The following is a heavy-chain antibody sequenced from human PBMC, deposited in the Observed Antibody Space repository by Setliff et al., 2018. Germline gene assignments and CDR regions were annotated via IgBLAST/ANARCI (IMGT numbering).Heavy chain of an antibody. V-gene: IGHV3-30*02. Sequence: GGSLRLSCAASGFTFSRFGMYWVRQAPGKGLEWVAFVRYDGSNKYYADFVKGRFALSRDNSKNTLYLQMNSLTTEDTAVYYCAKDSLEVVIALHGMDVWGQGTTVTVSS. J-gene: IGHJ6*02. CDR3: AKDSLEVVIALHGMDV. CDR1: GFTFSRFG. D-gene: IGHD2-21*01. CDR2: VRYDGSNK.